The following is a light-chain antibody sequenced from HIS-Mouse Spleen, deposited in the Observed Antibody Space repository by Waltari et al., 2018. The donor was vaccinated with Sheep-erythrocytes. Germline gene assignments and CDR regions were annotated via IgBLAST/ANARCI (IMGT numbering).Light chain of an antibody. CDR2: DVI. CDR1: SSDVGGYNY. Sequence: QSALTQPRPVSGSPGQSITIPCTGTSSDVGGYNYVSWYQQHPGKAPKLMIYDVIKRPSGVPIRFSGYKSGNTASLTISGLQTEDEADYYCCSYAGSYNHVFATGTKVTVL. CDR3: CSYAGSYNHV. V-gene: IGLV2-11*01. J-gene: IGLJ1*01.